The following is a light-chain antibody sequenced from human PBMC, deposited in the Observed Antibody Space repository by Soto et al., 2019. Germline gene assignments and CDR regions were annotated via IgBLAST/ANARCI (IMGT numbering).Light chain of an antibody. J-gene: IGLJ1*01. Sequence: SVVTQAPSVSGTPGQRVTITCSGSSSNIGRNSVNWYQHLPGTAPKLLTHGNNHRPSGVPDRFSGSKSGTSASLAISGLQPEDEADYCCAAWDDSLNEYVFGDGTKVTVL. V-gene: IGLV1-44*01. CDR2: GNN. CDR3: AAWDDSLNEYV. CDR1: SSNIGRNS.